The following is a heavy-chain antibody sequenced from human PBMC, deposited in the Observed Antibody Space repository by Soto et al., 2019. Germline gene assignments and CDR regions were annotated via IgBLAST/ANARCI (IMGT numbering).Heavy chain of an antibody. CDR2: IYHSGST. Sequence: PSETLSLTCAVSGGSISSGGYSWSWIRQPPGKGLEWIGYIYHSGSTYYNPSLKSRVTISVDRSKNQFSLRLSSVTAADTAVYYCARYSGTLQFDYWGQGTLVTVSS. D-gene: IGHD1-26*01. J-gene: IGHJ4*02. V-gene: IGHV4-30-2*02. CDR1: GGSISSGGYS. CDR3: ARYSGTLQFDY.